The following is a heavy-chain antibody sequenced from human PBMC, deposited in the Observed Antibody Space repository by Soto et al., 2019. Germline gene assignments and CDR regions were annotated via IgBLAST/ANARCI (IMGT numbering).Heavy chain of an antibody. CDR1: GGSISSSNW. Sequence: SETLSLTCAVSGGSISSSNWWSWVRQPPGKGLEWIGEIYHSGSTNYNPSLKSRVTISVDKSKNQFSLKLSSVTAADTAVYYCARLHDYVWGSYRYSFDYWGQGTLVTVSS. J-gene: IGHJ4*02. V-gene: IGHV4-4*02. D-gene: IGHD3-16*02. CDR2: IYHSGST. CDR3: ARLHDYVWGSYRYSFDY.